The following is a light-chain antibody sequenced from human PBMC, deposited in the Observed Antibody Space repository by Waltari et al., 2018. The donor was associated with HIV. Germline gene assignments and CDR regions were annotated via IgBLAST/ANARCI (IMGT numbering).Light chain of an antibody. Sequence: QSVLAQPPSASGTPGQRVTISCSGSTSNIGGNTASWSQHLPGTAPKLLIYSNNQRPSGVPDRFSGSTSGTSASLVISGLQSEDEADYYCAAWDDSLKGGAFGPGTKVTVL. CDR2: SNN. CDR1: TSNIGGNT. V-gene: IGLV1-44*01. CDR3: AAWDDSLKGGA. J-gene: IGLJ1*01.